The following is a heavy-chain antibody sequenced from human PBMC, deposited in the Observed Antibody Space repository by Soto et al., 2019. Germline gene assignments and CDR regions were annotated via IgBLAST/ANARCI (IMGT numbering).Heavy chain of an antibody. Sequence: QVQLVQSGGEVEKPGATVKLSCTDSGYTFTSYGISWVRQAPGQGLEWMGWISAYTGKTNYALNGQGRVAMTTYTSTRAAYMDLRSLRSDDTAVYYGARGGDVNYFHGMDLW. V-gene: IGHV1-18*01. CDR3: ARGGDVNYFHGMDL. D-gene: IGHD5-12*01. CDR1: GYTFTSYG. J-gene: IGHJ6*01. CDR2: ISAYTGKT.